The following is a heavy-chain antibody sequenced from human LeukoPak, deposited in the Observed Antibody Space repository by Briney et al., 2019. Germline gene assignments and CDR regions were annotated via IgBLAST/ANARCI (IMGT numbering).Heavy chain of an antibody. CDR3: ARVRKSGEQWLVWGMDY. V-gene: IGHV1-2*02. CDR2: INPSSGGT. J-gene: IGHJ4*02. D-gene: IGHD6-19*01. Sequence: VASVKVSCKASGYTFTGYYMYWVRQAPGQGLEWMGWINPSSGGTNYAQKFQGRVTMTRDTSISTAHMELIRLRSEDTAIYYCARVRKSGEQWLVWGMDYWGQGTLVTVS. CDR1: GYTFTGYY.